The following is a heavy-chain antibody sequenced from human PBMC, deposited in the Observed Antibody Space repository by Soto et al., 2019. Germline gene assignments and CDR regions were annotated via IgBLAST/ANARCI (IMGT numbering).Heavy chain of an antibody. CDR1: GDSINNSHW. Sequence: QVQLQESGPGLVQPSGTLSLTCAVSGDSINNSHWWSWVRQTPGKGLEWIGETYHSGTTNYNPSLKSRGTRSIEKSKNHFSLKMNSVTAADTAVYYCAREVTSSPACGPNWFDPWGQGTLVTVSS. CDR3: AREVTSSPACGPNWFDP. J-gene: IGHJ5*02. V-gene: IGHV4-4*02. D-gene: IGHD6-13*01. CDR2: TYHSGTT.